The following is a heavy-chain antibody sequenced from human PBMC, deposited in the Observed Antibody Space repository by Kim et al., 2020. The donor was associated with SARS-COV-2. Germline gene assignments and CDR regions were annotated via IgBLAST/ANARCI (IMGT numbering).Heavy chain of an antibody. CDR3: AVVVVTAPAEYFQH. D-gene: IGHD2-21*02. V-gene: IGHV4-59*01. CDR2: IYYSGST. CDR1: GGSISSYY. J-gene: IGHJ1*01. Sequence: SETLSLTCTVSGGSISSYYWSWIRQPPGKGLEWIGYIYYSGSTNYNPSLKSRVTISVDTSKNQFSLKLSSVTAADTAGYYCAVVVVTAPAEYFQHWGQGTLVTVSS.